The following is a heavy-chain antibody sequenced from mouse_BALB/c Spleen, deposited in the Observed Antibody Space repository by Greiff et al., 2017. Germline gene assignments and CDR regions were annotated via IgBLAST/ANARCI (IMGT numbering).Heavy chain of an antibody. V-gene: IGHV1-69*01. D-gene: IGHD2-14*01. CDR1: GYTFTDYW. CDR3: ARHRYLDY. J-gene: IGHJ2*01. Sequence: QVQLQQPGAELVMPGASVKMSCKASGYTFTDYWMHWVKQRPGQGLEWIGAIDTSDSYTSYNQKFKGKATLTVDESSSTAYMQLCSLTSEDSAVYYCARHRYLDYWGQGTTLTVAS. CDR2: IDTSDSYT.